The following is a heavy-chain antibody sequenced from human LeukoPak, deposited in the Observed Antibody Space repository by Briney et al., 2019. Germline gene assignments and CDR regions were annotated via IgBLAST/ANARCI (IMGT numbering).Heavy chain of an antibody. V-gene: IGHV3-23*01. CDR3: AKDRYGTNWYDAFDI. J-gene: IGHJ3*02. CDR1: GFTFNIYA. CDR2: IRGSGGNT. Sequence: PGGSLRLSCAASGFTFNIYAMSWVRQAPGKGLEWVSAIRGSGGNTYYADSVKGRFTISRDNSKNTLYLQMNSLRAEDTAVYYCAKDRYGTNWYDAFDIWGQGTMVTVSS. D-gene: IGHD6-13*01.